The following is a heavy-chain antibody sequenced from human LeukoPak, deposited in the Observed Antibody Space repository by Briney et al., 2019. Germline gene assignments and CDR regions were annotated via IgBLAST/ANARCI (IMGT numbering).Heavy chain of an antibody. CDR1: GYTFTGYY. Sequence: ASVKVSCKASGYTFTGYYMHWVRQAPGQGLEWMGWINPNSGGTNYAQKFQGRVTMTRDTSISTAYMELSRLRSDDTAVYYCARVVGAKDAFDIWGQGTMVTVSS. CDR3: ARVVGAKDAFDI. V-gene: IGHV1-2*02. CDR2: INPNSGGT. D-gene: IGHD1-26*01. J-gene: IGHJ3*02.